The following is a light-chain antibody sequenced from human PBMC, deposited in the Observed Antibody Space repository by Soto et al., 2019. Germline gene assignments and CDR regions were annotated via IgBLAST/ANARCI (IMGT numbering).Light chain of an antibody. CDR2: EVS. CDR1: SSDIGVYKY. J-gene: IGLJ2*01. Sequence: QSALTQPASVSGSPGQSITISCTGTSSDIGVYKYVSWYQQHPGKAPNLMIYEVSNRPSGVSNRFSGSKSGNTASLTISGLQAEDEADYYCSSYTSSSTVVFGGGTKLTAL. CDR3: SSYTSSSTVV. V-gene: IGLV2-14*01.